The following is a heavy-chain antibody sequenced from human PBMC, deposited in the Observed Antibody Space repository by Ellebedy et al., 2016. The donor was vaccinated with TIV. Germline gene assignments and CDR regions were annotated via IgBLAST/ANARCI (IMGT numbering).Heavy chain of an antibody. D-gene: IGHD1-14*01. CDR3: ARKAPGDY. V-gene: IGHV3-7*01. Sequence: GGSLRLSCAASGFPFSSYWMSWVRQAPGKGLEWVANIKQDGSEIYYVDSVKGRFTISRDNAKNSLYLQMNSLRAEDTAVYYCARKAPGDYWGQGTLVTVSS. J-gene: IGHJ4*02. CDR1: GFPFSSYW. CDR2: IKQDGSEI.